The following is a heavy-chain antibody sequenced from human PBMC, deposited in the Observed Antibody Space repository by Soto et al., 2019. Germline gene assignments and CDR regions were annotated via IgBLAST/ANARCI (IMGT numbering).Heavy chain of an antibody. V-gene: IGHV3-48*04. Sequence: PGGSLRLSCAASGFTFSSYGMHWVRQAPGKGLEWVSYISSSGSTIYYADSVKGRFTISRDNAKNSLFLQMNSLKTEDTAVYYCRGYHYSYGIHVWGQGTTVTVSS. J-gene: IGHJ6*02. CDR1: GFTFSSYG. CDR2: ISSSGSTI. CDR3: RGYHYSYGIHV.